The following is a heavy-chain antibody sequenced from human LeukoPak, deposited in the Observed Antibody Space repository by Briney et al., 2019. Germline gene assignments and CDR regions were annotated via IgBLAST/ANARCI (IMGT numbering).Heavy chain of an antibody. D-gene: IGHD5-24*01. Sequence: GGSLRLSCAASGFTFSSFAIHWVRQAPGKGLEWVAVISYDGSNKYYADSVKGRSTISRDSSKNTLFLQMNSLRAEDTAVYYCAREQLYGYNYDYWGQGTLVTVSS. CDR2: ISYDGSNK. V-gene: IGHV3-30-3*01. CDR1: GFTFSSFA. J-gene: IGHJ4*02. CDR3: AREQLYGYNYDY.